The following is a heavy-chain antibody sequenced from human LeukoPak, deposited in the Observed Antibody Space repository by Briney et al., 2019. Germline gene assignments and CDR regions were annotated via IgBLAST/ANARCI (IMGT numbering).Heavy chain of an antibody. CDR2: INGDGTDT. CDR3: AADLDFRFHH. Sequence: GGSLRLSCAASGFIFSDYWMHCVRQDPGKGLVWVSRINGDGTDTRYADSVKGRFTISRDNAKKTLYLEMNSLRVEDTAVYYCAADLDFRFHHWGQGTLLTVSS. CDR1: GFIFSDYW. V-gene: IGHV3-74*01. J-gene: IGHJ4*02. D-gene: IGHD3-3*01.